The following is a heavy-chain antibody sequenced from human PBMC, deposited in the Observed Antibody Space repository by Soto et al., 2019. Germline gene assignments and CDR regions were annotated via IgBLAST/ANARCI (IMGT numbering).Heavy chain of an antibody. V-gene: IGHV4-34*01. D-gene: IGHD3-3*01. CDR1: GGSFSGYY. CDR3: ARHSGSGNSYFDFWSGYTYYYYGMDV. J-gene: IGHJ6*02. CDR2: INHSGST. Sequence: SETLSLTCAVYGGSFSGYYWSWIRQPPGKGLEWIGEINHSGSTNYNPSLKSRVTISVDTSKNQFSLKLSSVTAADTAVYYCARHSGSGNSYFDFWSGYTYYYYGMDVWGQGTTVTV.